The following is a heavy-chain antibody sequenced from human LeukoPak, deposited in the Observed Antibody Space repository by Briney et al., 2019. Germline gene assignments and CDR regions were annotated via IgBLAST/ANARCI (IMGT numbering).Heavy chain of an antibody. Sequence: GASVKVSCKASGYTFTSYDINWVRQATGQGLEWMGWMNPISGNTGYAQKFQGRVTMTRNTSISTAYMELSSLRSEDTAVYYCARALGDCSSTSCYYNWFDPWGQGTLVTVSS. V-gene: IGHV1-8*01. CDR3: ARALGDCSSTSCYYNWFDP. D-gene: IGHD2-2*01. CDR2: MNPISGNT. J-gene: IGHJ5*02. CDR1: GYTFTSYD.